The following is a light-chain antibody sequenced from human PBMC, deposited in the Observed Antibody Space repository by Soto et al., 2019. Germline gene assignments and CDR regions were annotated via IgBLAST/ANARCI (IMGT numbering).Light chain of an antibody. V-gene: IGKV3-20*01. CDR1: QSVDSSY. CDR3: QQYGSSLYT. CDR2: GTS. J-gene: IGKJ2*01. Sequence: ENVLTQSPGTLSLSPGERATLSCRASQSVDSSYLAWYQQKPGQAPRLLIYGTSTRATGIPDRFSGSGSGTDFTLTINRLEPEDFAVDYCQQYGSSLYTFGQGTKLEIK.